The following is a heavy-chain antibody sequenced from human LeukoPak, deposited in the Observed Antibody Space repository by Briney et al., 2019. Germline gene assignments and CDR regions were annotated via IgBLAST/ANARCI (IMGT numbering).Heavy chain of an antibody. CDR2: ISYDGSNK. J-gene: IGHJ4*02. Sequence: GRSLRLSCAASGFTFSSYGMHWVRQAPGKGLEWVAVISYDGSNKYYADSVKGRFTISRDNSKNTLYLQMNSLRAEDTAVYYCAKDQGKYSSSWAFDYWGQGTLVTVSS. CDR3: AKDQGKYSSSWAFDY. CDR1: GFTFSSYG. V-gene: IGHV3-30*18. D-gene: IGHD6-13*01.